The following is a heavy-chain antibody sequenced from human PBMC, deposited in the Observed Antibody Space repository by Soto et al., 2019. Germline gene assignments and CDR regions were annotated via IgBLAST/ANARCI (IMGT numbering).Heavy chain of an antibody. Sequence: QVQLLESGGGLVKPGGSLRLSCTASGFSFRDYFMNWIRQAPGKGLEWLSHISSSGSTIYYADSVKGRFTISRDNAKNSLYLQINTLKAEDTAVYYCASQGLDGVFPFDHWGQGVLVSVSS. V-gene: IGHV3-11*01. CDR2: ISSSGSTI. D-gene: IGHD4-17*01. J-gene: IGHJ4*02. CDR3: ASQGLDGVFPFDH. CDR1: GFSFRDYF.